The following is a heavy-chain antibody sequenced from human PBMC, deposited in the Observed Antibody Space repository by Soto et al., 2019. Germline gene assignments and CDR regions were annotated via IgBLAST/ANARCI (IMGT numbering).Heavy chain of an antibody. CDR3: ARRRDGHFDY. J-gene: IGHJ4*02. CDR2: IYYSGST. V-gene: IGHV4-39*01. CDR1: GGSISSSSYY. Sequence: SETLSLTCTVSGGSISSSSYYWGWIRQPPGKGLEWIGSIYYSGSTYYNPSLKSRVTISVDTSKNQFSLKLSSVTAADTAVYYCARRRDGHFDYWGQGTLVTVSS.